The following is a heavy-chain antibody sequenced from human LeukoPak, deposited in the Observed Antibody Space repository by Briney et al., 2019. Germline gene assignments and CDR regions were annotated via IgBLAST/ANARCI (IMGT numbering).Heavy chain of an antibody. CDR3: EGYYYDSSGKKKPI. CDR2: IWYDGSNK. CDR1: GFTFSSYG. D-gene: IGHD3-22*01. Sequence: PGGSLRLFCAASGFTFSSYGMHWVRQAPGKGLEWVAVIWYDGSNKYYADSVKGRFTISRDNSKNTLYLQMNSLRAEDTAVYYCEGYYYDSSGKKKPIWGQGTMVTVSS. J-gene: IGHJ3*02. V-gene: IGHV3-33*01.